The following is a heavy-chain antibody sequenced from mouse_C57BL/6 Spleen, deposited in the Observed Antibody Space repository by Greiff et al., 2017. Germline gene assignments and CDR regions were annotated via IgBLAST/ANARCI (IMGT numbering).Heavy chain of an antibody. CDR1: GYTFTSYW. V-gene: IGHV1-55*01. CDR2: IYPGSGST. Sequence: VQLQQSGAELVKPGASVKMSCKASGYTFTSYWITWVKQRPGQGLEWIGDIYPGSGSTNYNEKFKSKATLTVDTSSSTAYMQLSSLTSEDSAVYYCARGIITTVGEYYFDYWGQGTTLTVSS. D-gene: IGHD1-1*01. CDR3: ARGIITTVGEYYFDY. J-gene: IGHJ2*01.